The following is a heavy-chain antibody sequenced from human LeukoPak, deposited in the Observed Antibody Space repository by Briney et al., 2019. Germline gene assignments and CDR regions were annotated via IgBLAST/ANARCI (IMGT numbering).Heavy chain of an antibody. D-gene: IGHD2-15*01. CDR1: GGSICGGKYC. CDR2: VYTSGRT. V-gene: IGHV4-61*02. J-gene: IGHJ4*02. Sequence: PSEALSVTPMEPGGSICGGKYCTSWIQHPAGKGLYWIGRVYTSGRTNYNPSLRNRVSMSLDTPKNQFSLTLNSVTAAGTAGYYCARVSTLDGIVLDSWGQGILVTVSP. CDR3: ARVSTLDGIVLDS.